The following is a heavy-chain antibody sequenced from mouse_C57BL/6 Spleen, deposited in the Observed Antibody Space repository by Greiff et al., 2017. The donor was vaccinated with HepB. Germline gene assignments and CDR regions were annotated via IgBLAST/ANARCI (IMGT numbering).Heavy chain of an antibody. V-gene: IGHV7-3*01. CDR3: ASQLGRGFAY. CDR1: GFTFTDYY. J-gene: IGHJ3*01. CDR2: IRNKANGYTT. Sequence: EVKLVESGGGLVQPGGSLSLSCAASGFTFTDYYMSWVRQPPGKALEWLGFIRNKANGYTTEYSASVKGRFTISSDNSQSILYLQMNALRAEDSATDVCASQLGRGFAYWGQGTLVTVAA. D-gene: IGHD4-1*02.